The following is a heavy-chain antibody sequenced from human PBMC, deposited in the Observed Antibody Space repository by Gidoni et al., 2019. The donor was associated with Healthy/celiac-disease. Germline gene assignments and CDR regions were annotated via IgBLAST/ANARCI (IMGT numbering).Heavy chain of an antibody. CDR3: TTVPNSSSWDYYYYYYMDV. Sequence: EVQLVESGGGLVKPGGSLRLSCAASGFTFSNDWMSWVRQAPGKGLEWVGRIKSKTDGGTTDYAAPVKGRFTISRDDSKNTLYLQMNSLKTEDTAVYYCTTVPNSSSWDYYYYYYMDVWGKGTTVTVSS. D-gene: IGHD6-13*01. V-gene: IGHV3-15*01. CDR1: GFTFSNDW. CDR2: IKSKTDGGTT. J-gene: IGHJ6*03.